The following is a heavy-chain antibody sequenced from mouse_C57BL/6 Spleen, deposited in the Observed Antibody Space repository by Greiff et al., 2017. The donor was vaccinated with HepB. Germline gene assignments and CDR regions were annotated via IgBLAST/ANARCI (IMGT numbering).Heavy chain of an antibody. Sequence: EVMLVESGEGLVKPGGSLKLSCAASGFTFSSYAMSWVRQTPEKRLEWVAYISSGGDYIYYADTVKGRFTISRDNARNTLYLQMSSLKSEDTAMYYCTIEDYYSNPFAYWGQGTLVTVSA. D-gene: IGHD2-5*01. CDR3: TIEDYYSNPFAY. CDR2: ISSGGDYI. V-gene: IGHV5-9-1*02. J-gene: IGHJ3*01. CDR1: GFTFSSYA.